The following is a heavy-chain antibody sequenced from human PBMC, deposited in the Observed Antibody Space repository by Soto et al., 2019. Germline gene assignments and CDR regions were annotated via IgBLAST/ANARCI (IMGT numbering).Heavy chain of an antibody. D-gene: IGHD6-13*01. J-gene: IGHJ4*02. V-gene: IGHV4-39*01. CDR3: ARLYSSSWYVDH. CDR1: GGSIRSSSCY. CDR2: IYYSGST. Sequence: SETLSLTCTVSGGSIRSSSCYWVWFRQPPGKGLEWIGSIYYSGSTNSNPSLKSRVTISVDTSENQFSLKLSSVTAADTAVYYCARLYSSSWYVDHWGQGTLVTVS.